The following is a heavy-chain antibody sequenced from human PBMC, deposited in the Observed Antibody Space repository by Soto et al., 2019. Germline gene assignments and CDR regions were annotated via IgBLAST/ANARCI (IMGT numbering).Heavy chain of an antibody. J-gene: IGHJ6*02. CDR2: MYYGGRT. Sequence: SETLSLTCTVSGGSISSYYWSWIRQPPGKGLEWIGYMYYGGRTNYNPSLKSRVTLSVDTSKIQFSLRLRSVTAADTAVYYCARRSSLAVRGLFNYHEYGMAAWGQGTTVIVSS. CDR3: ARRSSLAVRGLFNYHEYGMAA. D-gene: IGHD3-16*01. CDR1: GGSISSYY. V-gene: IGHV4-59*12.